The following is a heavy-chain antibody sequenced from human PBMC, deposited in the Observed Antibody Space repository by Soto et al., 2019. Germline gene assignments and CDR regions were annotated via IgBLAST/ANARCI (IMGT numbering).Heavy chain of an antibody. J-gene: IGHJ4*02. CDR2: IYPGDSDT. D-gene: IGHD6-13*01. V-gene: IGHV5-51*01. CDR3: ARAQTSYRSSWYVLDY. Sequence: HGESLKISCKVSGYSFTSYWIGWVRQMPGKGLEWMGIIYPGDSDTRYSPSFQGQVTISADKSISTAYLQWSSLKASDTAMYYCARAQTSYRSSWYVLDYWGQGTLVTVSS. CDR1: GYSFTSYW.